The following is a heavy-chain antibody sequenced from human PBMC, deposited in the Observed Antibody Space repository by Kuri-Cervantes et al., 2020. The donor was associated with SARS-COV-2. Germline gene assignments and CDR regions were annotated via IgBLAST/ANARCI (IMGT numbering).Heavy chain of an antibody. D-gene: IGHD3-3*01. CDR2: INSDGSST. J-gene: IGHJ6*02. V-gene: IGHV3-74*01. Sequence: GGSLRLSCAASGFTFSSYWVHWVRQAPGKGLVWVSRINSDGSSTSYADSVKGRFTISRDNAKNTLYLQMNSLRAEDTAVYYCASGGPYYDFWSGLTYYYYYGMDVWGQGTTVTVSS. CDR3: ASGGPYYDFWSGLTYYYYYGMDV. CDR1: GFTFSSYW.